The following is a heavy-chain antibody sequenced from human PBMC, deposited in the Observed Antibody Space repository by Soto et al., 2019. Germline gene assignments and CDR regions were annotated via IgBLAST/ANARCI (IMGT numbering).Heavy chain of an antibody. CDR1: GFTFTNYW. D-gene: IGHD1-26*01. V-gene: IGHV3-74*01. CDR2: INSDGSII. CDR3: GRDRGGNYYGGCDY. Sequence: GGSLRLSCSPSGFTFTNYWMHWVRQVPGKGLQWLSRINSDGSIIDYADSVKDRFTISRDNAKNTLYLQMDSLRAEDTAVFYCGRDRGGNYYGGCDYWRQGTRVTVSS. J-gene: IGHJ4*02.